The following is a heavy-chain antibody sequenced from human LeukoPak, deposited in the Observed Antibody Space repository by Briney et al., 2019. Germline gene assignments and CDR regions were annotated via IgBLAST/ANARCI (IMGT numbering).Heavy chain of an antibody. CDR3: ARDLSGSYSY. CDR1: GFTFSSYA. CDR2: ISYDGSNK. D-gene: IGHD1-26*01. J-gene: IGHJ4*02. Sequence: GRSLRLSCAASGFTFSSYAMHWVRQAPGKGLEWVAVISYDGSNKYYADSVKGRFTISRDNSKNTLYLQMNSLRAEDTAVYYCARDLSGSYSYWGQGTLVTVSS. V-gene: IGHV3-30*04.